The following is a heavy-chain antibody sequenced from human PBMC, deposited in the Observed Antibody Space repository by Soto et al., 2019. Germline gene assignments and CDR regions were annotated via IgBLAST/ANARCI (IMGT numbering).Heavy chain of an antibody. V-gene: IGHV3-30-3*01. CDR2: ISYDGSNK. Sequence: QPGGSLRLSCAASGFTFSSYAMHWVRQAPGKGLEWVAVISYDGSNKYYADSVKGRFTISRDNSKNTLYLQMNSLRAEDTAVYYCARDLLRLTGYYEGPWFDPWGQGTLVTVSS. CDR3: ARDLLRLTGYYEGPWFDP. D-gene: IGHD3-9*01. CDR1: GFTFSSYA. J-gene: IGHJ5*02.